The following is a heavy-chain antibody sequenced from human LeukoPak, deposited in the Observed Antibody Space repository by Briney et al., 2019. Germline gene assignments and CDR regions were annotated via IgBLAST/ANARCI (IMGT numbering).Heavy chain of an antibody. CDR1: GASISSYY. Sequence: PSETLSLTCTFSGASISSYYWSWIRRPPGKGLEWIAYIYYSGSSNYNPSLKSRVTISVDTSKNQFSLKLSSVTAADTAVYYCARDQREYSYGQEYNWFDPWGQGTLVTVSS. CDR3: ARDQREYSYGQEYNWFDP. CDR2: IYYSGSS. J-gene: IGHJ5*02. D-gene: IGHD5-18*01. V-gene: IGHV4-59*12.